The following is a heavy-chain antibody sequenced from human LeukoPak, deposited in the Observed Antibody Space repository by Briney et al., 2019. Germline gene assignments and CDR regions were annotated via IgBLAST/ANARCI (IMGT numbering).Heavy chain of an antibody. Sequence: SVKVSCKASGGTFSSCAISWVRQAPGQGLEWMGGIIPIFGTANYAQKFQGRVTITADESTSTAYMELSSLRSEDTAVYYCARVLQPLYCSSTSCYTVHWFDPWGQGTLVTVSS. J-gene: IGHJ5*02. V-gene: IGHV1-69*13. CDR1: GGTFSSCA. D-gene: IGHD2-2*02. CDR3: ARVLQPLYCSSTSCYTVHWFDP. CDR2: IIPIFGTA.